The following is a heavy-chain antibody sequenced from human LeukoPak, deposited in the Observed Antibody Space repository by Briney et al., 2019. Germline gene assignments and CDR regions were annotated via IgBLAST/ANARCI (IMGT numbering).Heavy chain of an antibody. CDR2: ISGSGGST. V-gene: IGHV3-23*01. D-gene: IGHD3-22*01. Sequence: GGSLRLSCAASGFTFSSYAMSWVRQAPGKGLEWVSAISGSGGSTYYADSVKGRFTISRDNSKNTLYLQMNSLRAEDTAVYYCVIEYDSSGYYYYWGQGTLVTVSS. CDR3: VIEYDSSGYYYY. CDR1: GFTFSSYA. J-gene: IGHJ4*02.